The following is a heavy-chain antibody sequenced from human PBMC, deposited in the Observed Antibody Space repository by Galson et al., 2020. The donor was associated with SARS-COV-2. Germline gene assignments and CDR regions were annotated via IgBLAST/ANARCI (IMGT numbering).Heavy chain of an antibody. J-gene: IGHJ4*02. CDR3: AREVRAAAATWFDY. D-gene: IGHD6-13*01. Sequence: ASVKVSCKASGYTFTGYYLHWVRQAPGQGLDWMGRLNPNTDGANYAQKFQGRVTMTRDTSINTAYMELSRLRSDDTAVYYCAREVRAAAATWFDYWGPGTLVTVSS. V-gene: IGHV1-2*06. CDR1: GYTFTGYY. CDR2: LNPNTDGA.